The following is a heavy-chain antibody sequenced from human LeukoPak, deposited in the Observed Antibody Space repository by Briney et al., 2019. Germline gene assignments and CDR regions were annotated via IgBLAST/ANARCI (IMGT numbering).Heavy chain of an antibody. Sequence: GGSLRLSCAASGFTFSNYAMSWVRQAPGKGLEWVSAISGSGGSTYYADSVKGRFTISRDNSKNTLYLQMNSLRAEDTAVYYCANRGHSSGYYAYYYYMDVWGKGTTVTVSS. CDR1: GFTFSNYA. CDR2: ISGSGGST. V-gene: IGHV3-23*01. CDR3: ANRGHSSGYYAYYYYMDV. J-gene: IGHJ6*03. D-gene: IGHD3-22*01.